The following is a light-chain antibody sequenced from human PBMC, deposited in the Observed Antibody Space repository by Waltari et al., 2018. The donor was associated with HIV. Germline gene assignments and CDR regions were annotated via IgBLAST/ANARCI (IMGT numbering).Light chain of an antibody. Sequence: QSVLTQPPSVSAAPGQKVTISCSGSSSNIGNNYVSWYQQLPGTAPKLRIYENNKRPSWIPDRCSGSKSGTSATLGITGLQTGDEADYYCGTWDSSLSAGVFGGGTKLTVL. V-gene: IGLV1-51*01. CDR3: GTWDSSLSAGV. CDR1: SSNIGNNY. J-gene: IGLJ3*02. CDR2: ENN.